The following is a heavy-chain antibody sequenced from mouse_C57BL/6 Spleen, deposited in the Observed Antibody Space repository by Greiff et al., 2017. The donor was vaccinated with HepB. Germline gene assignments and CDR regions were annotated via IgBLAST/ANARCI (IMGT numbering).Heavy chain of an antibody. V-gene: IGHV1-22*01. CDR1: GYTFTDYN. D-gene: IGHD2-5*01. Sequence: VQLQQSGPELVKPGASVKMSCKASGYTFTDYNMHWVKQSHGKSLEWIGYINPNNGGTSYNQKFKGKATLTVNKSSSTAYMELRSLTSEDSAVYYCARTPDSNYEDYAMDYWGQGTSVTVSS. CDR3: ARTPDSNYEDYAMDY. J-gene: IGHJ4*01. CDR2: INPNNGGT.